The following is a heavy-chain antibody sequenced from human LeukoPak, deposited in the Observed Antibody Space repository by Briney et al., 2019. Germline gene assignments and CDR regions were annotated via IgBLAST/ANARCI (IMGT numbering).Heavy chain of an antibody. CDR2: ISGSGGST. D-gene: IGHD3-22*01. CDR1: GFTFSSYA. Sequence: GSLRLSCSAAGFTFSSYAMSWVRQAPGKGLEWVSAISGSGGSTYYADSVKGRFTISRDNSKNTLYLQMNSLRAEDTTVYYCAKRYYYDSSDPIDYWGQGTLVTVSS. V-gene: IGHV3-23*01. CDR3: AKRYYYDSSDPIDY. J-gene: IGHJ4*02.